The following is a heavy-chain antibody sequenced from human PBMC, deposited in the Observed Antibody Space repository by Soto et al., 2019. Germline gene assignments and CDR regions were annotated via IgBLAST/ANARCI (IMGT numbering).Heavy chain of an antibody. CDR3: ARSNLYYDFWSGYWGGGGVVYFDY. CDR2: ISYDGSNK. CDR1: GFTFSSYA. D-gene: IGHD3-3*01. V-gene: IGHV3-30-3*01. J-gene: IGHJ4*02. Sequence: QVQLVESGGGVVQPGRSLRLSCAASGFTFSSYAMHWVRQAPGKGLEWVAVISYDGSNKYYADSVKGRFTISRDNYKNTLYLQMNSLRAEDTAVYYCARSNLYYDFWSGYWGGGGVVYFDYWGQGTLVTVSS.